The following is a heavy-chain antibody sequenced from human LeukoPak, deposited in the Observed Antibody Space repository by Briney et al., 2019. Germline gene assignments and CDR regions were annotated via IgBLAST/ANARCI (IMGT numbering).Heavy chain of an antibody. CDR1: GFTFSSYS. Sequence: GGSLRLSCAASGFTFSSYSMNWVRQAPGKELEWVSSISSSSSYIYYADSVKGRFTISRDNAKNSLYLQMNSLRAEDTAVYYCARDGLGVVPAAPDYWGQGTLVTVSS. V-gene: IGHV3-21*01. CDR2: ISSSSSYI. J-gene: IGHJ4*02. CDR3: ARDGLGVVPAAPDY. D-gene: IGHD2-2*01.